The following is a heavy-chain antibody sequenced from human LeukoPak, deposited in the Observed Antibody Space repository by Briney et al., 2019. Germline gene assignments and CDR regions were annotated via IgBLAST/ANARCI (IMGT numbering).Heavy chain of an antibody. D-gene: IGHD4-17*01. CDR2: ISSSSSYI. CDR3: VRGSYGAYDY. Sequence: PGGSLRLSCAASGFTFSSYSMNWVRQAPGKGLEWVSSISSSSSYIYYADSVKGRFTISRHNAKYSLYLQMNSLRAEDTAVYYCVRGSYGAYDYWGQGSLVTVSS. V-gene: IGHV3-21*01. CDR1: GFTFSSYS. J-gene: IGHJ4*02.